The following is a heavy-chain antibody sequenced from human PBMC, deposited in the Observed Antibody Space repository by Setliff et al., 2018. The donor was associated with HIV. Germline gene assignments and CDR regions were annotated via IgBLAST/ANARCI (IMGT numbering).Heavy chain of an antibody. CDR2: IYTSGST. CDR1: GGSISSYY. J-gene: IGHJ3*02. Sequence: SETLSLTFTVSGGSISSYYWSWIRQPAGKGLEWIGRIYTSGSTNYNPSLKSRVPMSVDTSKNRFSLKLSSVTAADTAVYYCARAEWIQLWFGAFDIWGQGTMVTVSS. V-gene: IGHV4-4*07. D-gene: IGHD5-18*01. CDR3: ARAEWIQLWFGAFDI.